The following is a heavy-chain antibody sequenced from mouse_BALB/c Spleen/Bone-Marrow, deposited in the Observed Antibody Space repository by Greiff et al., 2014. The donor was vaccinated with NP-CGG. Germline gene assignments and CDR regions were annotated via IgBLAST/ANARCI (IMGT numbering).Heavy chain of an antibody. CDR2: IRNKANGYTT. CDR1: GFTFTDYY. J-gene: IGHJ2*01. CDR3: ARDRAARATGYYFVY. V-gene: IGHV7-3*02. Sequence: EVQRVESGGGLVQPGGSLRLSCATSGFTFTDYYMSWVRQPPGKALEWLGFIRNKANGYTTEYSASVKGRFTISRDNSQSILYLQMNTLRAEDSATYYCARDRAARATGYYFVYWGQGTTLTVSS. D-gene: IGHD3-1*01.